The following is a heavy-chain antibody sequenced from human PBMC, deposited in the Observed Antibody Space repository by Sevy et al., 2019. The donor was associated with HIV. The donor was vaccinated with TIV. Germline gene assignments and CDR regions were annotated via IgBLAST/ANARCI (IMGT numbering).Heavy chain of an antibody. J-gene: IGHJ6*02. D-gene: IGHD3-22*01. V-gene: IGHV1-8*01. CDR2: MNPNRGNT. CDR1: GYTFTSYD. CDR3: ARAGDYDSSGYYVYYYYGMDV. Sequence: ASVKVSCKASGYTFTSYDINWVRQATGQGLEWMGWMNPNRGNTGYAQKFQGRVTMTRNTSISTAYMELSRLRSEDTAVYYCARAGDYDSSGYYVYYYYGMDVWGQGTTVTVSS.